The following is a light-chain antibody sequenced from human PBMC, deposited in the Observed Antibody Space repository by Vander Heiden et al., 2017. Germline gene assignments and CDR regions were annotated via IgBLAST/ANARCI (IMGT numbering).Light chain of an antibody. CDR1: SNNVGNQG. J-gene: IGLJ3*02. Sequence: QAGLTQPPSVSKGLRQTATLSCTGNSNNVGNQGAASLQQRPGHPPKLLSYRNNNRPSGISERLSASRSGNTASLTITGLQPEDEADYYCSAWDSSLSAWVFGGGTKLTVL. CDR2: RNN. CDR3: SAWDSSLSAWV. V-gene: IGLV10-54*01.